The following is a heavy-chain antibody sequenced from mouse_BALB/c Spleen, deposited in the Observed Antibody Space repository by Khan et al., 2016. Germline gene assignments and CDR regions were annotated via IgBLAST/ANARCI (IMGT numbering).Heavy chain of an antibody. CDR3: ARSSYDPFAY. J-gene: IGHJ3*01. D-gene: IGHD2-3*01. V-gene: IGHV1S81*02. CDR1: GYTFTSYW. Sequence: QVRLQQSGAELVKPGASVKLSCKASGYTFTSYWMHWVKQRPGQGLEWIGEINPSNGRTNYNEKFKSKATLTVDKSSSTAYMQLSSLTSEDSAVYYCARSSYDPFAYWGQGTLVTVSA. CDR2: INPSNGRT.